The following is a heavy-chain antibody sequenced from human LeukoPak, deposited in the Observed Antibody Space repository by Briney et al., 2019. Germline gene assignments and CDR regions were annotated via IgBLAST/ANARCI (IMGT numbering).Heavy chain of an antibody. V-gene: IGHV3-66*01. CDR2: IYSGGST. CDR1: GFIVSSYY. CDR3: ARSYSNHLFGMDL. D-gene: IGHD4-11*01. Sequence: GGSLRLSCVASGFIVSSYYMTWVRQAPGKGLEWVSVIYSGGSTYYADSVKGRVAISRDNSKNTVFLQMSSVRAEDTAVYYCARSYSNHLFGMDLWGQGTTASLTS. J-gene: IGHJ6*02.